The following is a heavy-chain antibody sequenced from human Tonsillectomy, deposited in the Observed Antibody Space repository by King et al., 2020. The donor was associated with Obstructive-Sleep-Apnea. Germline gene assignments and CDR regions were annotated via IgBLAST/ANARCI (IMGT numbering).Heavy chain of an antibody. CDR1: GGSFSDYY. V-gene: IGHV4-34*01. CDR3: TRGSGAAAVNWFDP. Sequence: VQLQQWGAGLLKPSETLSLTCAGYGGSFSDYYWSWIRQPPGKGLEWIGEINHSVSTNYNPSLKSRVPISVDTSNNTFSLNLSSVTAADTAVNYCTRGSGAAAVNWFDPWGQGTLVTVSS. D-gene: IGHD6-13*01. J-gene: IGHJ5*02. CDR2: INHSVST.